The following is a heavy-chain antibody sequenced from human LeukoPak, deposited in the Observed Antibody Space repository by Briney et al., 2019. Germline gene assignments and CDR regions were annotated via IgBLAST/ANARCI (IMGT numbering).Heavy chain of an antibody. CDR2: IYYSGST. Sequence: KPSETLSLTCTVSGGSFSSYYWSWIRQPPGKGLEWIGYIYYSGSTSYNPSLKSRVTISADTSKNQFSLKLSAVTTADTAVYYCAREEGSNWFDPWGQGTLVTVSS. CDR3: AREEGSNWFDP. D-gene: IGHD3-10*01. CDR1: GGSFSSYY. J-gene: IGHJ5*02. V-gene: IGHV4-59*01.